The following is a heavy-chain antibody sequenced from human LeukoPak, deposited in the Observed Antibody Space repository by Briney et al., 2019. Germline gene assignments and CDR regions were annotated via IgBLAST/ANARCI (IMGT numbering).Heavy chain of an antibody. CDR2: IYYSGST. Sequence: PSETLSLTCTVSGGSISSYYWSWIRQPPGKGLEWIGYIYYSGSTNYNPSLKSRATISVDTSKNQFSLKLSSVTAADTAVYYCARVRGIFGLPYFDYWGQGTLVTVSS. CDR3: ARVRGIFGLPYFDY. D-gene: IGHD3/OR15-3a*01. V-gene: IGHV4-59*01. J-gene: IGHJ4*02. CDR1: GGSISSYY.